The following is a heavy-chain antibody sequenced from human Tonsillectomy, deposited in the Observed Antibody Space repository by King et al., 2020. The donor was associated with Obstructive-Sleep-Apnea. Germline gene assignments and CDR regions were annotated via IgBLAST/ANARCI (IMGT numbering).Heavy chain of an antibody. V-gene: IGHV1-24*01. Sequence: QLVQSGAEVKKPGASVKVSCKVSGYTLTELSMHWVRQAPGKGLEWMGGFDPEDGETIYAQKFQGRVTMTEDTSTETAYMELSRLRSEDTAVYYCATATYYDSSGSAVRRLDYWGQGTLVTVSS. D-gene: IGHD3-22*01. J-gene: IGHJ4*02. CDR2: FDPEDGET. CDR3: ATATYYDSSGSAVRRLDY. CDR1: GYTLTELS.